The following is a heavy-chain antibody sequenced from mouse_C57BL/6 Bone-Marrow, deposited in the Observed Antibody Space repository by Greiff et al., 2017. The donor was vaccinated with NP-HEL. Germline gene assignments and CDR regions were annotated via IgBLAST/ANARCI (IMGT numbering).Heavy chain of an antibody. J-gene: IGHJ4*01. Sequence: QVQLKESGAELVRPGASVKLSCKASGYTFTDYYINWVKQRPGQGLEWIARIYPGSGNTYYNEKFKGKATLTAEKYSSTAYMQLSSLTSDDSAVYFCARRDYGSSCDAMDYWGQGTSVTVSS. V-gene: IGHV1-76*01. D-gene: IGHD1-1*01. CDR1: GYTFTDYY. CDR3: ARRDYGSSCDAMDY. CDR2: IYPGSGNT.